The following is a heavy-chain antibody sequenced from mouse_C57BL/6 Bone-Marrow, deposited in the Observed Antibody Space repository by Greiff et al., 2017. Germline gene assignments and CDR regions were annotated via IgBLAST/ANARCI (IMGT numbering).Heavy chain of an antibody. D-gene: IGHD2-3*01. V-gene: IGHV1-19*01. CDR3: ARWLLLWYFDV. CDR1: GYTFTDYY. J-gene: IGHJ1*03. CDR2: INPYNGGT. Sequence: EVKLQESGPVLVKPGASVKMSCKASGYTFTDYYMNWVKQSHGKSLEWIGVINPYNGGTSYNQKFKGKATLTVDKPSSTAYMELNSLTSEDYAVYYCARWLLLWYFDVWGTGTTVTVSS.